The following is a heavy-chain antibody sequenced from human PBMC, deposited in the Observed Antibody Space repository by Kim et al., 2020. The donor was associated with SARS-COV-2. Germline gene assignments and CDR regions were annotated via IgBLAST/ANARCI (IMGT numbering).Heavy chain of an antibody. V-gene: IGHV3-23*01. J-gene: IGHJ6*02. CDR3: AKDGLSVEQPGLYYYYGMDV. Sequence: GGSLRLSCAASGFTFSSYAMSWVRQAPGKGLEWVSAISGSGGSTYYADSVKGRFTISRDNSKNTLYLQMNSLRAEDTAVYYCAKDGLSVEQPGLYYYYGMDVWGQGTTVTVSS. CDR2: ISGSGGST. D-gene: IGHD6-13*01. CDR1: GFTFSSYA.